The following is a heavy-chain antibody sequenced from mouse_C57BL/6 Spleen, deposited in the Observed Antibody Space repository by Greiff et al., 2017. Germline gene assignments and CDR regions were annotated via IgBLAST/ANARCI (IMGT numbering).Heavy chain of an antibody. Sequence: EVKVVESGGGLVQPKGSLKLSCAASGFSFNTYAMNWVRQAPGKGLEWVARIRSKSNNYATYYADSVKDRVTISRDDSESMLYLQMNNLKTEDTAMYYCVILYDYRWYFDVWGTGTTVTVSS. V-gene: IGHV10-1*01. CDR1: GFSFNTYA. D-gene: IGHD2-4*01. CDR2: IRSKSNNYAT. J-gene: IGHJ1*03. CDR3: VILYDYRWYFDV.